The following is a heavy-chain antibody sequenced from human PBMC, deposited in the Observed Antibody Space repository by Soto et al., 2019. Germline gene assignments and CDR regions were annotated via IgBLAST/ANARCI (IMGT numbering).Heavy chain of an antibody. CDR2: ISSNGGST. J-gene: IGHJ4*02. Sequence: ESLRLSCAASGFTFSSYAMHWVRQAPGKGLEYVSAISSNGGSTYYANSVKGRFTISRDNSKNTLYLQMGSLRAEDMAVYYCARSYGHCTNGVCYYFDYWGQGTLVTVSS. D-gene: IGHD2-8*01. V-gene: IGHV3-64*01. CDR3: ARSYGHCTNGVCYYFDY. CDR1: GFTFSSYA.